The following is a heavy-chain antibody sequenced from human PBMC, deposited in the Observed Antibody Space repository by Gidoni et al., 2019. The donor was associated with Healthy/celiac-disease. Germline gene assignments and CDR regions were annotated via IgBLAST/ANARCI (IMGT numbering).Heavy chain of an antibody. Sequence: QVQLVESGGGLVKPGGSLRPSCAASGFTFSDYYMSWIRQAPGKGLEWVSYISSSSSYTNYADSVKGRFTISRDNAKNSLYLQMNSLRAEDTAVYYCARVSGDGYDAFDIWGQGTMVTVSS. CDR3: ARVSGDGYDAFDI. CDR2: ISSSSSYT. V-gene: IGHV3-11*06. D-gene: IGHD2-21*01. J-gene: IGHJ3*02. CDR1: GFTFSDYY.